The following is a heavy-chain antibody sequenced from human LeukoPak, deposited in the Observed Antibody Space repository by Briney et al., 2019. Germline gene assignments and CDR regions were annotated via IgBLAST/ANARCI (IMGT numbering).Heavy chain of an antibody. J-gene: IGHJ4*02. Sequence: SQTLSLTCTVSGGSISSGSYYWSWIRQPAGKGLEWIGHIYTSGSTNYNPSLKSRVTISVDTSKNQFSLKLSSVTAADTAVYYWAKEEDWNYDYWGQGTLVTVSS. CDR3: AKEEDWNYDY. CDR2: IYTSGST. D-gene: IGHD1-7*01. V-gene: IGHV4-61*09. CDR1: GGSISSGSYY.